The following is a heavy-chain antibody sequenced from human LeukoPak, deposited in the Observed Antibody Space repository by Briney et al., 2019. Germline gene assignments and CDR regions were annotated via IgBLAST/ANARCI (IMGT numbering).Heavy chain of an antibody. D-gene: IGHD3-3*01. CDR1: GFTFSSYA. CDR3: ARPYDFWSGYYAFDI. CDR2: ISYDGSNK. V-gene: IGHV3-30-3*01. Sequence: GGSLRLSCAASGFTFSSYAMHWVRQAPGKGLEWVAVISYDGSNKYYADSVKGRFTISRDNSKNTLYLQMNSLRAEDTAVYYCARPYDFWSGYYAFDIWGQGTMVTVSS. J-gene: IGHJ3*02.